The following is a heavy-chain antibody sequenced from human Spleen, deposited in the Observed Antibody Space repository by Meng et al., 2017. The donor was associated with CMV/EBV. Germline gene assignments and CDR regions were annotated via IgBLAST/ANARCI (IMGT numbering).Heavy chain of an antibody. J-gene: IGHJ5*02. D-gene: IGHD3-3*01. V-gene: IGHV3-9*01. CDR2: ISWDSGTL. CDR1: GFTFDDYA. Sequence: SLKISCAASGFTFDDYAMHWVRQAPGKGLEWVSGISWDSGTLAYADSVKGRFTISRDNAKNSLYLQMNSLRAEDTAVYYCARDRHRRFLEWLFAPNWFDPWGQGTLVTVSS. CDR3: ARDRHRRFLEWLFAPNWFDP.